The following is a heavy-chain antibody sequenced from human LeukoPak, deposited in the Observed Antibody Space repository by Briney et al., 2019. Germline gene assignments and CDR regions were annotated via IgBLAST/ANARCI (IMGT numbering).Heavy chain of an antibody. V-gene: IGHV4-59*02. Sequence: SETLTLTCTVSGGSVSSYYWSWIRQPPGKGLEWIAYIYYSGSTKYNPSLKSRVTISLDTSKNQFSLKLSSVTTADTAVYYCARSVVTLYWYFDLWGRGTLVTVSS. CDR2: IYYSGST. CDR3: ARSVVTLYWYFDL. CDR1: GGSVSSYY. D-gene: IGHD4-23*01. J-gene: IGHJ2*01.